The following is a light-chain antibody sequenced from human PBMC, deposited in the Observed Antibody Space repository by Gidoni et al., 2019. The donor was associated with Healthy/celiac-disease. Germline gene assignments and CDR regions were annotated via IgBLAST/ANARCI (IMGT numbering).Light chain of an antibody. CDR3: QQYGGSPPVT. CDR1: QSVSANY. Sequence: EIVLTQSTDTLSLSPGERATLSYRASQSVSANYLVWYQHKPRQPPRFLLYGSSNRATGVPGRFSGSGSGTDCTLTISSLEPEDFGVYYCQQYGGSPPVTFGQGTRLEIK. CDR2: GSS. J-gene: IGKJ5*01. V-gene: IGKV3-20*01.